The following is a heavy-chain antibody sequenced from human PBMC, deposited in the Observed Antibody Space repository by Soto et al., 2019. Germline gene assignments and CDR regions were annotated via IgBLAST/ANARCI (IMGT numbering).Heavy chain of an antibody. CDR2: IIPILGIA. Sequence: SVKVSCKASGGTFSSYTISWVRQAPGQGLEWMGRIIPILGIANYAQKFQGRVTITADKSTSTAYMELSSLRSEDTAVYYCASEGGTTVVTATAEYFQHWGQGTLVTSPQ. CDR3: ASEGGTTVVTATAEYFQH. D-gene: IGHD4-17*01. J-gene: IGHJ1*01. V-gene: IGHV1-69*02. CDR1: GGTFSSYT.